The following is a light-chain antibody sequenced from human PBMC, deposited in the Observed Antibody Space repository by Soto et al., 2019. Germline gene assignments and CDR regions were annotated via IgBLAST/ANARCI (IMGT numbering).Light chain of an antibody. V-gene: IGKV3-20*01. CDR1: QSVSSSY. Sequence: ENVLTQSPGTLSLSPGERATLSCRASQSVSSSYLAWYPQKPGQAPRLLIYGASSRATGIPDRFSGSGSGTDFTLTISRLEPEDFAVYYCQQYGSSPRTFGQGTKVEIK. J-gene: IGKJ1*01. CDR2: GAS. CDR3: QQYGSSPRT.